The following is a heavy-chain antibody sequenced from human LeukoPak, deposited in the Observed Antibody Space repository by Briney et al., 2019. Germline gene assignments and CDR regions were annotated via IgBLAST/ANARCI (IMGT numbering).Heavy chain of an antibody. V-gene: IGHV4-30-4*01. CDR2: IYYSGST. J-gene: IGHJ4*02. D-gene: IGHD4-17*01. Sequence: SETLSLTCTVSGGSISSGDYYWSWIRQPPGKGLEWIGYIYYSGSTYYNPSLKSRVTISVDTSKNQFSLRLSSVTAADTAVYYCAGVHDYGTVGCWGQGTLVTVSS. CDR1: GGSISSGDYY. CDR3: AGVHDYGTVGC.